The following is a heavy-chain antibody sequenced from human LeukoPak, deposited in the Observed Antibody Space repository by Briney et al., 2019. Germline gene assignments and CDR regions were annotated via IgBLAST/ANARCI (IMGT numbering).Heavy chain of an antibody. CDR1: GFTFSSYA. CDR2: ISYDGSNK. J-gene: IGHJ4*02. V-gene: IGHV3-30-3*01. D-gene: IGHD6-19*01. Sequence: GGSLRLSCAASGFTFSSYAMHWVRQAPGKGLEWVAVISYDGSNKYYADSVKGRFTISRDNSKNTLYLQMNGLRAEDTAVYYCARDSGAYYFDYWGQGTLVTVSS. CDR3: ARDSGAYYFDY.